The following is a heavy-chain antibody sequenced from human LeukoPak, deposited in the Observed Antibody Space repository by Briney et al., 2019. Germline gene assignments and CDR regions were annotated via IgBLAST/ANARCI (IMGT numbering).Heavy chain of an antibody. J-gene: IGHJ6*02. V-gene: IGHV1-18*01. D-gene: IGHD3-10*01. CDR3: ARDDVLWFGESHYHYGLDV. CDR2: ISAFNGNT. Sequence: ASVKVSCKAFGYTLSSYGIIWMRQAPGQGLECMGWISAFNGNTTYAQNLQGRVTMTTDTSTGTAYMELRSLRSDDTAVYYCARDDVLWFGESHYHYGLDVWGQGTTVSVS. CDR1: GYTLSSYG.